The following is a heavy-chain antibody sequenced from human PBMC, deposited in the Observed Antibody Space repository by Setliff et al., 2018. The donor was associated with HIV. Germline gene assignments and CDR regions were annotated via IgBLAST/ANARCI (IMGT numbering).Heavy chain of an antibody. CDR2: ISSNGGSA. CDR1: GFTFSNYT. J-gene: IGHJ3*02. V-gene: IGHV3-64*02. D-gene: IGHD2-2*01. CDR3: ARDVADDQNRYDAFDM. Sequence: GGSLRLSCAASGFTFSNYTMNWVRQAPGKGLEYVSGISSNGGSAYYADFVKGRFTISRDNSKNTLYLQMGSLRVEDMAVYYCARDVADDQNRYDAFDMWGQGTVVTVSS.